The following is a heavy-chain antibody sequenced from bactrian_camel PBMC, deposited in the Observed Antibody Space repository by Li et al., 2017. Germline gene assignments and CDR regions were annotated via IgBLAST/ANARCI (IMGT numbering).Heavy chain of an antibody. CDR1: GYTNYRNC. V-gene: IGHV3-2*01. CDR3: AACQGECGGDSCRDPALNY. CDR2: IYTHDSTP. Sequence: HVQLVESGGDSVQTGESLRLSCAVSGYTNYRNCMGWFRQSPGAQREAVATIYTHDSTPTYASSMKARFTISQDNAKNTLTLEMDNLQPEDTGVYYCAACQGECGGDSCRDPALNYRGQGTQVTVS. D-gene: IGHD7*01. J-gene: IGHJ4*01.